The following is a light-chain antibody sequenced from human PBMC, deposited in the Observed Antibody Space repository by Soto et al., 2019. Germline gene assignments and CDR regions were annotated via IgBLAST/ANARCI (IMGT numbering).Light chain of an antibody. V-gene: IGKV1-39*01. CDR1: QSISSY. CDR2: AAS. CDR3: QQYGSSPRT. Sequence: DIQMTQSPSSLSPSVGDGVTITCRASQSISSYVSWYQQKPGKAPKLLIYAASSRATGIPDRFSGSGSGTDFTLTISRLEPEDFAVYYCQQYGSSPRTFGQGTKVDIK. J-gene: IGKJ1*01.